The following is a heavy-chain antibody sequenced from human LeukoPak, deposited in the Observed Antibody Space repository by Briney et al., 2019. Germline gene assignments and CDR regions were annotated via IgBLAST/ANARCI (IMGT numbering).Heavy chain of an antibody. J-gene: IGHJ1*01. Sequence: GGSLRSSCAASGFTFNNYRMHWVRQAPGNGVGGAGIILYDGSKKYYADSVKGRFTISRGNSKNTLYLQMNSLRAEDTAVYYCAKDTGAYGDHRYFQHWGQGTLVTVSS. V-gene: IGHV3-30*18. CDR3: AKDTGAYGDHRYFQH. CDR1: GFTFNNYR. CDR2: ILYDGSKK. D-gene: IGHD4-17*01.